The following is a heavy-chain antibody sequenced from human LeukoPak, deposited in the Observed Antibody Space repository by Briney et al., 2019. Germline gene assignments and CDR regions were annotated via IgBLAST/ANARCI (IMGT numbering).Heavy chain of an antibody. CDR3: ARDGRYSGYDYGRLGAFDI. D-gene: IGHD5-12*01. CDR1: GFTFSSYA. J-gene: IGHJ3*02. V-gene: IGHV3-30-3*01. Sequence: GGSLRLSCAASGFTFSSYAMHWVRQAPGKGLEWVAVISYDGSNKYYADSVKGRFTISRDNSKNTLYLQMNSLRAEDTAVYYCARDGRYSGYDYGRLGAFDIWGQGTMVTVSS. CDR2: ISYDGSNK.